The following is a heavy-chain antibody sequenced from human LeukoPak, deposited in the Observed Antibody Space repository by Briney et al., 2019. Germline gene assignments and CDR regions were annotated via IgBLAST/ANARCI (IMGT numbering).Heavy chain of an antibody. D-gene: IGHD3-10*01. J-gene: IGHJ4*02. CDR3: ARGRILWFGELLDY. CDR2: INHSGST. CDR1: GGSFSGYY. V-gene: IGHV4-34*01. Sequence: SETLSLTCAVHGGSFSGYYWSWIRQPPGKGLEWIGEINHSGSTNYNPSLKSRVTISVDTSKNQFSLKLSSVTAADTAVYYCARGRILWFGELLDYWGQGTLVTVSS.